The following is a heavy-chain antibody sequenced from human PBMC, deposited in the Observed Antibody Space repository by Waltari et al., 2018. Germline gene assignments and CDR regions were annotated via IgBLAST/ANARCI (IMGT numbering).Heavy chain of an antibody. D-gene: IGHD2-8*01. CDR1: GFTFSSYD. Sequence: EVQLVESGGGLVQPGGSLRLFCAAPGFTFSSYDMHWVRKATGKGLEWVSAIGTAGDTYYPGSVKGRFTISRENAKNSLYLQMNSLRAGDTAVYYCARGRLGMVYANSAFDIWGQGTMVTVSS. CDR2: IGTAGDT. CDR3: ARGRLGMVYANSAFDI. J-gene: IGHJ3*02. V-gene: IGHV3-13*01.